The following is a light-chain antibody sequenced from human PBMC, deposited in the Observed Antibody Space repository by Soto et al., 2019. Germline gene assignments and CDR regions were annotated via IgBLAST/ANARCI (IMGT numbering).Light chain of an antibody. J-gene: IGKJ1*01. CDR3: QQYNNWWT. CDR1: QSVSSN. V-gene: IGKV3-15*01. Sequence: EIVMTQSPSTLSVSPWERSTPSFRASQSVSSNLAWYQQKPGQAPRLLIYGASTRATGIPARFSGSGSGTEFTLTISSLQSEDFAVYYCQQYNNWWTFGQGTKVDIK. CDR2: GAS.